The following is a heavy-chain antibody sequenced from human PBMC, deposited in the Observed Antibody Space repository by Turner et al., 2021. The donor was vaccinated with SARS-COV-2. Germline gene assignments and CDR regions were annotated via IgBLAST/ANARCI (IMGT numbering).Heavy chain of an antibody. D-gene: IGHD3-22*01. V-gene: IGHV5-10-1*03. Sequence: EVQLVQSGAEVKKPGESLRISCKGSGNSFTSYWISWVRQMPGKGLEWMGRIDPSDSYTNYSPSFQGHVTFSADNSISTAYLQWSSLKASDTAMYYCATSGYLSINWFDPWGQGTLVTVSS. J-gene: IGHJ5*02. CDR2: IDPSDSYT. CDR3: ATSGYLSINWFDP. CDR1: GNSFTSYW.